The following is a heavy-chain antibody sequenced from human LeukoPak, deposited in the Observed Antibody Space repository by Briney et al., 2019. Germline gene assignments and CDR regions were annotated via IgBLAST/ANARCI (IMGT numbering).Heavy chain of an antibody. D-gene: IGHD3-10*01. J-gene: IGHJ6*02. CDR1: GFTSRSYA. CDR2: MSGSGGST. Sequence: PGGSLRLSCAASGFTSRSYAMSWVRQAPGKGLEWVAAMSGSGGSTHYADSVKGRFTISRDSSKNTPYLQMNSLRAEDTAVYYCAKGRSGTYYYYGMDVWGQGTTVTVTS. CDR3: AKGRSGTYYYYGMDV. V-gene: IGHV3-23*01.